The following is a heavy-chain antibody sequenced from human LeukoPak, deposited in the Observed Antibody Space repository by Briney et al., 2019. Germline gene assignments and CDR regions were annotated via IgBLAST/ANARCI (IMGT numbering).Heavy chain of an antibody. J-gene: IGHJ6*03. CDR1: GGTFSSYA. Sequence: GASVKVSCKASGGTFSSYAISWVRQAPGQGLEWMGGIIPTFGTANYAQKFQGRVTITADESTSTAYMELSSLRSEDTAVYYCARAASGQSKLRPRYYYMDVWGKGTTVTISS. D-gene: IGHD5-12*01. V-gene: IGHV1-69*13. CDR3: ARAASGQSKLRPRYYYMDV. CDR2: IIPTFGTA.